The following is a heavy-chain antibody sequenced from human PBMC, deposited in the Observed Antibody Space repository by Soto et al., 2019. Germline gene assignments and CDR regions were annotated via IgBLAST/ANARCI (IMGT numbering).Heavy chain of an antibody. CDR1: GGTFSSYA. V-gene: IGHV1-69*13. J-gene: IGHJ4*02. CDR2: IIPIFGTA. Sequence: ASVKVSCKASGGTFSSYAISWVRQAPGQGLEWMGGIIPIFGTANYAQKFQGRVTITADESTSTAYMELSSLRSEDTAVYYCRFLEWLIHEGDYWGQGTLVTVSS. D-gene: IGHD3-3*01. CDR3: RFLEWLIHEGDY.